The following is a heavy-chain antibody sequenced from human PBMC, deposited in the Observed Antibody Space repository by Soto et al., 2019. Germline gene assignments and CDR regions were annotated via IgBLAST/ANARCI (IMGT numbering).Heavy chain of an antibody. CDR3: VREGGMATVTPLHFAY. CDR2: INPNSGGT. CDR1: GYTFTGYY. D-gene: IGHD4-4*01. J-gene: IGHJ4*02. V-gene: IGHV1-2*04. Sequence: ASVKVSCKASGYTFTGYYIHWVRQAPGQGLEWMGWINPNSGGTNYAQKFQGWVTMTRDTSISTAYMELSRLRSDDTAVYYCVREGGMATVTPLHFAYWGKGNLVTVDS.